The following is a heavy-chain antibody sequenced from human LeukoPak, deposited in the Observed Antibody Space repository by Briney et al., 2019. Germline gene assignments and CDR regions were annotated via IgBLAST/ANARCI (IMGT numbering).Heavy chain of an antibody. CDR1: GFTFSSYA. Sequence: LTGGSPRLSCAASGFTFSSYAMSWVRQAPGKGLEWVSAISGSGGSTYYADSVKGRFTISRDNSKNTLYLQMNSLRAEDTAVYYCAKDLYYDSSGYYAPPADWGQGTLVTVSS. CDR3: AKDLYYDSSGYYAPPAD. CDR2: ISGSGGST. D-gene: IGHD3-22*01. V-gene: IGHV3-23*01. J-gene: IGHJ4*02.